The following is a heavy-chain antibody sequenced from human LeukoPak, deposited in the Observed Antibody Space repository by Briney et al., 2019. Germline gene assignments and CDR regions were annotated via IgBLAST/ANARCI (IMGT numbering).Heavy chain of an antibody. D-gene: IGHD3-3*01. CDR1: GYTFTGYY. CDR3: AREPHYDFWSFDP. CDR2: INPNSGGT. Sequence: ASVKVSCKASGYTFTGYYMHWVRQAPGQGLEWMGWINPNSGGTNYAQKFQGRVTMTRDTSISTAYMELSRLRSDDTAVYYCAREPHYDFWSFDPRGQGTLVTVSS. J-gene: IGHJ5*02. V-gene: IGHV1-2*02.